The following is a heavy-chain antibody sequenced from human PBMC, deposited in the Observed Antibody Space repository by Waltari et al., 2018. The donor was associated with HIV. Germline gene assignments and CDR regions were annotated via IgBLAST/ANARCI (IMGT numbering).Heavy chain of an antibody. CDR1: GGSISGDY. D-gene: IGHD5-12*01. CDR2: IYYIGST. V-gene: IGHV4-59*01. CDR3: ARDRFPDGYNDY. Sequence: QVQLQESGPGLVKPSETLSLTCTVSGGSISGDYWSWIRQPPGKGLEWLGYIYYIGSTNYNPSRKSRVTISVDTSKNQFSLKLSSVTAADTAVYYCARDRFPDGYNDYWGQGTLVTVSS. J-gene: IGHJ4*02.